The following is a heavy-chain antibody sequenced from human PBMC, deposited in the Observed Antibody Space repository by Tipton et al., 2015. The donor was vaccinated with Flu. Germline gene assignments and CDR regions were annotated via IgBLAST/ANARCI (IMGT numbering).Heavy chain of an antibody. J-gene: IGHJ4*02. Sequence: TLSLTCTVSGGSISSGSYYWSWIRQHPGKGLEWIGHIYYSGSTSYSPSPKSRVTILRDKSMNQFSLKLNSVTAADTAVYFCARDTAVFPGALHYWGQGTLVTVSS. CDR1: GGSISSGSYY. CDR2: IYYSGST. CDR3: ARDTAVFPGALHY. D-gene: IGHD2-21*01. V-gene: IGHV4-31*03.